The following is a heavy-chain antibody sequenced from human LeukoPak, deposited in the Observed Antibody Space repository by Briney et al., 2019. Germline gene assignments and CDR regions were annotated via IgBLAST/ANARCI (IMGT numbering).Heavy chain of an antibody. CDR2: IYTSGST. CDR3: ARAVTPYLVDY. J-gene: IGHJ4*02. CDR1: GGSISSGGYS. V-gene: IGHV4-61*02. Sequence: PSETLSLTCAVSGGSISSGGYSWSWIRQPAGKGLEWIGRIYTSGSTNYNPSLKSRVTMSVDTSKNQFSLKLSSVTAADTAVYYCARAVTPYLVDYWGQGTLVTVSS. D-gene: IGHD4-11*01.